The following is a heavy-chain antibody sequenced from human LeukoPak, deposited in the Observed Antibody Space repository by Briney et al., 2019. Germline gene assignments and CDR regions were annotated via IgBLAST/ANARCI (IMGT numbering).Heavy chain of an antibody. CDR3: ARHESSIFYYGSGSYNYFDY. D-gene: IGHD3-10*01. Sequence: SETLSLTCTVSGDSISSYYWSWIRQPPGKGLEWIGYIYYSGSTNYNPSLKSRVTISVDTSKNQFSLKLSSVTAADTAVYYCARHESSIFYYGSGSYNYFDYWGQGTLVTVSS. J-gene: IGHJ4*02. CDR2: IYYSGST. V-gene: IGHV4-59*08. CDR1: GDSISSYY.